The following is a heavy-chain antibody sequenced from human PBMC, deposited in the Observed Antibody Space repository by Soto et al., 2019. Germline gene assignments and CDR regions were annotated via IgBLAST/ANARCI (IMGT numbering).Heavy chain of an antibody. CDR1: GYTFTRYY. CDR3: AYSPQGYGDYGIDY. J-gene: IGHJ4*02. CDR2: INPTGGTT. V-gene: IGHV1-46*03. D-gene: IGHD4-17*01. Sequence: GASVKVSCKASGYTFTRYYMHWVRQAPGQGLEWMAIINPTGGTTSPAQKFQGRVTMTRDTSTSTVYLELSSLRSEDTAVYYCAYSPQGYGDYGIDYWGQGTLVTVSS.